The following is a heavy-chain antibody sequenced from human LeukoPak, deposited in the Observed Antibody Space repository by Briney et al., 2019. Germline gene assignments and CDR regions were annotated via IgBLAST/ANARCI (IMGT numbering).Heavy chain of an antibody. J-gene: IGHJ5*02. V-gene: IGHV1-8*03. CDR2: MNPNSGNT. D-gene: IGHD5-18*01. CDR3: AREGYSYGYNWFDP. CDR1: GYTFTSYD. Sequence: ASVKVSCKASGYTFTSYDINWVRQATGQGLEWMGWMNPNSGNTGYAQKFQGRVTITRNTSISTAYMELSSLRSEDTAVYYCAREGYSYGYNWFDPWGQGTLVTVSS.